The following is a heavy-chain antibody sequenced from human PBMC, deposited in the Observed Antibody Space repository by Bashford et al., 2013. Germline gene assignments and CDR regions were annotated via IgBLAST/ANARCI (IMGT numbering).Heavy chain of an antibody. Sequence: SETLSLTCTVSGGSISSYYWSWIRQSPGKRLEWIGYFYYSGSTNYNPSLESRVTITSDMSENQLSLRLSSVTAADTAVYYCASWPHEYSFGYFDYWGQGIPWSPSPQ. V-gene: IGHV4-59*01. J-gene: IGHJ4*02. CDR1: GGSISSYY. CDR3: ASWPHEYSFGYFDY. CDR2: FYYSGST. D-gene: IGHD5-18*01.